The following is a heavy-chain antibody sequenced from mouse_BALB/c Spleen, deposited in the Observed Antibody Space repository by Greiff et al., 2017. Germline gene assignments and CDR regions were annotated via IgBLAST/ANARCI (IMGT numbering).Heavy chain of an antibody. J-gene: IGHJ4*01. CDR3: ANYRYDAMDY. CDR1: GFSLTSYG. V-gene: IGHV2-9*02. CDR2: IWAGGST. Sequence: VQLVESGPGLVAPSQSLSITCTVSGFSLTSYGVHWVRQPPGKGLEWLGVIWAGGSTNYNSALMSRLSISKDNSKSQVFLKLNSLQTDDTATYYCANYRYDAMDYWGQGTSVTVSS. D-gene: IGHD2-14*01.